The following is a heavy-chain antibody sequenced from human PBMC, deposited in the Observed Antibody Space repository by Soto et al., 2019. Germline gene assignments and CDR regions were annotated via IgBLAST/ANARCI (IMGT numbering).Heavy chain of an antibody. V-gene: IGHV3-73*02. J-gene: IGHJ4*02. CDR3: STSPIATHGNF. D-gene: IGHD6-13*01. Sequence: EVQLVESGGGLVQPGGSLKLSCAASGFTFSGSTMHWVRQASGKGPEWVGRIQSKPNNYATAYAASVKGRFTISRDDSKNTAYLQMNSLKIEDTAVYYCSTSPIATHGNFWGQGTLVTVSS. CDR2: IQSKPNNYAT. CDR1: GFTFSGST.